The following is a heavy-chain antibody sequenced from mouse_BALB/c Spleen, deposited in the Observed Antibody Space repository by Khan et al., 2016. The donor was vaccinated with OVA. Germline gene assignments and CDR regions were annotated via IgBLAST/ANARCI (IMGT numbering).Heavy chain of an antibody. D-gene: IGHD3-3*01. J-gene: IGHJ3*01. CDR1: GFSLTDYG. V-gene: IGHV2-6-7*01. CDR2: IWGDGST. CDR3: ARDLGLGRFAF. Sequence: QVQLKQSGPGLVAPSQSLSITCTVSGFSLTDYGVNWIRQPPGKGLEWLGMIWGDGSTDYNSALKSRLSISKDNSKSQVFLKMNSLQTDDTARYDCARDLGLGRFAFWGQGTLVTVSA.